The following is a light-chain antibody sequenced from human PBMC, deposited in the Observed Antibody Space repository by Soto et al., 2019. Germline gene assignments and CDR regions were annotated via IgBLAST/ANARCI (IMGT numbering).Light chain of an antibody. CDR1: SSDVGSYKY. V-gene: IGLV2-14*01. CDR3: SSYTSSSTVV. Sequence: QSVLTQPPSVSGSPGQSITISCTGTSSDVGSYKYVSWYQQHPGKAPKLMIYDVSNRPSGVSNRFSGSKSGNTASLTISGLQAEDEADYYCSSYTSSSTVVFGGGTKLTVL. CDR2: DVS. J-gene: IGLJ2*01.